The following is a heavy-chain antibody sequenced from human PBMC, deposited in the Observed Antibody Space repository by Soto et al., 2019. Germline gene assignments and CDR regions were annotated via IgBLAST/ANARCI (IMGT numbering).Heavy chain of an antibody. V-gene: IGHV3-74*01. Sequence: GGSLRLSCAASGFTFSSYWMRLFRQATGKGLVWVSRINTDGSNTAYADSVKGRFTISRDNAKNTLYLQVSGLRAEDTAVYYCARWFTYGNFDYFDYWGQGTQVTVSS. CDR3: ARWFTYGNFDYFDY. D-gene: IGHD3-10*01. CDR1: GFTFSSYW. CDR2: INTDGSNT. J-gene: IGHJ4*02.